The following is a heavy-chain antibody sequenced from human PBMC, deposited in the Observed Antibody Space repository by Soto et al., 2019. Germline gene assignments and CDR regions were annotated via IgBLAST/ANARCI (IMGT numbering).Heavy chain of an antibody. Sequence: ASAKVSCKASGYTFTSYAMHWVRQAPGQRLEWMGWINAGNGNTKYSQKFQGRVTITRDTSASTAYMELSSLRSEDTAVYYCARAYADDAFDIWGQGTMVTVSS. CDR2: INAGNGNT. CDR1: GYTFTSYA. J-gene: IGHJ3*02. D-gene: IGHD4-17*01. V-gene: IGHV1-3*01. CDR3: ARAYADDAFDI.